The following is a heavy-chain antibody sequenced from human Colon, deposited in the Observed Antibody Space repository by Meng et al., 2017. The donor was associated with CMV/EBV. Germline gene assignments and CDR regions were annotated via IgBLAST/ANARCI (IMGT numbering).Heavy chain of an antibody. Sequence: QVQLQQWVAGLLKPSETLSLTCAVYGGAFSGYYGSWIRQPAGKGLEWIGEINHSGSTNYNPSLKSRVTISVDTSKNQFSLKLSSVTAADTAVYYCARKWELGAFDIWGQGTMVTVSS. CDR1: GGAFSGYY. D-gene: IGHD1-26*01. J-gene: IGHJ3*02. CDR3: ARKWELGAFDI. V-gene: IGHV4-34*01. CDR2: INHSGST.